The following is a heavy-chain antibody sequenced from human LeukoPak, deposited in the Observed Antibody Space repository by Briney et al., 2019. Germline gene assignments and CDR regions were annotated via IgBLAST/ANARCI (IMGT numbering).Heavy chain of an antibody. Sequence: GGSLRLSCAASGFTFDDYAMHWVRQAPGKGLEWVSGINWDRGSIAYGDSVKGRFTISRDNAKNSVELQMNSLRVEDTALYYCAKSLREVIAVIDSWGQGTLVTVSS. CDR3: AKSLREVIAVIDS. CDR2: INWDRGSI. V-gene: IGHV3-9*01. CDR1: GFTFDDYA. D-gene: IGHD6-19*01. J-gene: IGHJ4*02.